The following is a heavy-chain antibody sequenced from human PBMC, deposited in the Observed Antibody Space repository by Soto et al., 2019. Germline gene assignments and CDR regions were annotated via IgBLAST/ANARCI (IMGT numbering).Heavy chain of an antibody. V-gene: IGHV1-24*01. Sequence: ASVQVSCKVSGYTLTELSMHWVRQAPGKGLEWMGGFDPEDGETIYAQKFQGRVTMTEDTSTDTAYMELSSLRSEDTAVYYCATDLKDGEPYYDISSPLGYWGQGTLVTVSS. J-gene: IGHJ4*02. CDR1: GYTLTELS. CDR2: FDPEDGET. D-gene: IGHD3-9*01. CDR3: ATDLKDGEPYYDISSPLGY.